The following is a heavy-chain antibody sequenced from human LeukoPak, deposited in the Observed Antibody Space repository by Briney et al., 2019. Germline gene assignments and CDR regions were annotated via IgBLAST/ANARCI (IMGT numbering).Heavy chain of an antibody. CDR3: ARGEFGDYYYFYMDV. CDR2: ISSSSSYI. V-gene: IGHV3-21*01. Sequence: PGGSLRLSCAATGFTFSSYSMSWVRKAPGKVLEWVSSISSSSSYIYYADSVKGRFTISRDNAKNSLYLQMNSLRAEDTATYYCARGEFGDYYYFYMDVWGKGTTVTVSS. D-gene: IGHD2/OR15-2a*01. CDR1: GFTFSSYS. J-gene: IGHJ6*03.